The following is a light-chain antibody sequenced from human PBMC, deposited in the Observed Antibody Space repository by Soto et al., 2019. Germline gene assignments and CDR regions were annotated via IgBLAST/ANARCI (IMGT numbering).Light chain of an antibody. CDR2: EVN. J-gene: IGLJ3*02. CDR1: SSDVGDYNY. V-gene: IGLV2-8*01. Sequence: QSALTQPPSASGSPGQSVTIPCTGTSSDVGDYNYVSWYQQHPGKVPKLIIYEVNNRPSGVPDRFSGSKSGNTASLTVSGLQAEDEADYYCSSFVGSPLVFGGGTKLTVL. CDR3: SSFVGSPLV.